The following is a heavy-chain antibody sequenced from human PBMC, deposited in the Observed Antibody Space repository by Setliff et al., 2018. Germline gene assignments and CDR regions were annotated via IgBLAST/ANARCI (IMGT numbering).Heavy chain of an antibody. J-gene: IGHJ4*02. CDR1: GFTVSTFS. D-gene: IGHD1-7*01. Sequence: LRLSCAASGFTVSTFSMHWVRQAPGKGLEWVATISDDGISDFYADSVKGRFSVFRDNSKNTLYLQMISLRPDDAAMYYCARDKFRNSGGLYCWCQGTLVTVSS. V-gene: IGHV3-30*03. CDR3: ARDKFRNSGGLYC. CDR2: ISDDGISD.